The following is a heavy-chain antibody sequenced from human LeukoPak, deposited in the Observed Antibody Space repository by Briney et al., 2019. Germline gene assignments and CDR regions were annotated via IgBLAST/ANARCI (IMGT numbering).Heavy chain of an antibody. CDR2: IYHSGST. J-gene: IGHJ5*02. Sequence: SETLSLTCTVSGGSISSYYWSWIRQPPGKGLEWIGYIYHSGSTNYNPSLTSRVTISSDTSKRQFSLNLRSVTAADTAVYYCARVGIYYDSSGYSWPHWFDPWGQGILVTVSS. CDR3: ARVGIYYDSSGYSWPHWFDP. CDR1: GGSISSYY. V-gene: IGHV4-59*12. D-gene: IGHD3-22*01.